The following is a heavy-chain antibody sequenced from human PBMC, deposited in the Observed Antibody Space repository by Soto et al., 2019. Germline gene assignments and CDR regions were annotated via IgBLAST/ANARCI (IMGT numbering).Heavy chain of an antibody. CDR2: VYSGGAT. Sequence: QLVETGGGLIQPGTSLTLSCAASGFSVSRNYMTWVRQAPGKGLEWVSFVYSGGATFYEDSVKGRFILSRDDSQNTMYLQMNNLRAEDTAVYYCARGPGRLWGRGTLVTVAS. CDR3: ARGPGRL. D-gene: IGHD3-10*01. J-gene: IGHJ4*02. CDR1: GFSVSRNY. V-gene: IGHV3-53*02.